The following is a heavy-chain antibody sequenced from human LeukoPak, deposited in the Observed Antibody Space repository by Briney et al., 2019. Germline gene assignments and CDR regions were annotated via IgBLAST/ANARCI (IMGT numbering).Heavy chain of an antibody. V-gene: IGHV3-21*01. J-gene: IGHJ4*02. CDR2: ISGSGDST. Sequence: GGSLRLSCAASGFTVSSNYMSWVRQAPGKGLEWVSTISGSGDSTYYADSVKGRFTISRDNAKNSLYLQMNSLRAEDTAVYYCARVHNDILTDDSLGDKFDYWGQGTLVTVSS. D-gene: IGHD3-9*01. CDR3: ARVHNDILTDDSLGDKFDY. CDR1: GFTVSSNY.